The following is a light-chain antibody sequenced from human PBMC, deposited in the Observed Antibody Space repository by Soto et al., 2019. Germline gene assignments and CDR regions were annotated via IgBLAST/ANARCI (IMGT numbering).Light chain of an antibody. CDR3: AACDDSLNAEV. CDR1: SSNIGSDT. J-gene: IGLJ1*01. CDR2: SNN. V-gene: IGLV1-44*01. Sequence: QSVLTQPPSASGTPGQRVTISCSGSSSNIGSDTVNWYQQLPGTAPKLLIYSNNERPSGVPDRFSGSKSGTSASLAISGLQSEDEADFYCAACDDSLNAEVFGTGTKLTVL.